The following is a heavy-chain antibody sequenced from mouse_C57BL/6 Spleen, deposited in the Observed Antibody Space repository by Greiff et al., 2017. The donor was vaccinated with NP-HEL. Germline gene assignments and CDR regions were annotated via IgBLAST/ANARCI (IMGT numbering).Heavy chain of an antibody. CDR2: IDPSDSYT. CDR3: AREEAYYGIPFAY. CDR1: GYTFTSYW. D-gene: IGHD2-10*01. J-gene: IGHJ3*01. Sequence: VQLQQPGAELVKPGASVKLSCKASGYTFTSYWMQWVKQRPGQGLEWIGEIDPSDSYTNYNQKFKGKATLTVDTSSSTAYMQLSSLTSEDSAVYYCAREEAYYGIPFAYWGQGTLVTVSA. V-gene: IGHV1-50*01.